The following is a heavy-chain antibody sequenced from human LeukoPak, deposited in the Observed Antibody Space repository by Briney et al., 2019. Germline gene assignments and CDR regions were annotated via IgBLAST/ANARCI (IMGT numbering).Heavy chain of an antibody. V-gene: IGHV4-59*01. J-gene: IGHJ5*02. CDR1: GGSISSYY. CDR2: IYYSGST. CDR3: ARTLNWFDP. Sequence: SETLSLTCTVSGGSISSYYWSWIRQPPGKGLEWIGYIYYSGSTNYNPSLKSRVTISVDTSKNQFSLKLSSVTAADTAVYYCARTLNWFDPCGQGTLVTVSS.